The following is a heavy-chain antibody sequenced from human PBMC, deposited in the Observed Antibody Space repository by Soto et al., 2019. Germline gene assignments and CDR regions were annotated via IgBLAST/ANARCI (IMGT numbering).Heavy chain of an antibody. CDR2: TSNDGSNR. J-gene: IGHJ4*02. D-gene: IGHD2-2*01. CDR3: AKGAYSTSDGSFDY. Sequence: GGSLRLSCAASGFTFRSYGMHWVRQAPGKGLEWVTATSNDGSNRYYADSVKGRFTIARDNSKNTLYLQMSSLRAEDTAVYYCAKGAYSTSDGSFDYWGQGNLVTVSS. V-gene: IGHV3-30*18. CDR1: GFTFRSYG.